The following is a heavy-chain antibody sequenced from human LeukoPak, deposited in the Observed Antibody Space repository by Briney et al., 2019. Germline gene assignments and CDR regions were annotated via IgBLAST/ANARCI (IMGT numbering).Heavy chain of an antibody. Sequence: PSETLSLTCTVSGGSISSGDYYWSWIRQHPGKGLEWIGNIYYSGSTYYNPSLKSRVTISVDTSKSQFSLKLSSVTAADTAVYYCAREGYDSSHYYYLDYWGQGTLVTVSS. J-gene: IGHJ4*02. CDR1: GGSISSGDYY. D-gene: IGHD3-22*01. CDR3: AREGYDSSHYYYLDY. V-gene: IGHV4-31*03. CDR2: IYYSGST.